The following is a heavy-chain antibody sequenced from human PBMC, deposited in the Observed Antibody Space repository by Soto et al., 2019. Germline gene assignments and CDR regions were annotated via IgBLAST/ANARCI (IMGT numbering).Heavy chain of an antibody. J-gene: IGHJ4*02. D-gene: IGHD6-13*01. Sequence: GGSLRLSCVASTFTFTNYAMTWVRQAPGEGLEWVSAISGSGGTTYYAESVKGRFSISRDNSKNTLYLHLNSLRVEGTAIYYCATISDRGIAAALDSWGQGTLVTVSS. CDR1: TFTFTNYA. CDR3: ATISDRGIAAALDS. CDR2: ISGSGGTT. V-gene: IGHV3-23*01.